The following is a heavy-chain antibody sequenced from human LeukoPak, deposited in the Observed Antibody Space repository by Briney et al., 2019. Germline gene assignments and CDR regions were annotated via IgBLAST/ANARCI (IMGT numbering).Heavy chain of an antibody. CDR2: ISDSGGST. V-gene: IGHV3-23*01. D-gene: IGHD6-13*01. CDR1: GFTFSSYA. J-gene: IGHJ6*03. CDR3: AAHTNSSSWYLSYYYYYYMDV. Sequence: GGSLRLSCAASGFTFSSYAMSWVRQAPGKGLEWVSAISDSGGSTYYADSVKGRFTISRDNSKNTLYLQMNSLRAEDTAVYYCAAHTNSSSWYLSYYYYYYMDVWGKGTTVTVSS.